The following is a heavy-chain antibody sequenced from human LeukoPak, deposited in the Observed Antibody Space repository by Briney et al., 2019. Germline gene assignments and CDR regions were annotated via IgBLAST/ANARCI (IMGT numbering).Heavy chain of an antibody. J-gene: IGHJ4*02. D-gene: IGHD6-13*01. V-gene: IGHV4-59*01. CDR2: IYYSGST. Sequence: PSETLSLTCTVSGGSISSYYWSWIRQPPGKGLEWIGYIYYSGSTNYNPSLKSRVTISVDTSKNQFSLKLSSVTAADTAVYYCARGRGAAAGYYYFDYWGQGTLVTVSS. CDR3: ARGRGAAAGYYYFDY. CDR1: GGSISSYY.